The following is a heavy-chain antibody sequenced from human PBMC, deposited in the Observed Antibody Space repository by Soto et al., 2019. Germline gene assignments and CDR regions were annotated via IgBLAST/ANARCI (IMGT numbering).Heavy chain of an antibody. V-gene: IGHV2-5*01. J-gene: IGHJ4*02. CDR2: IYYNDDR. D-gene: IGHD6-25*01. CDR1: GFSFTTAGVA. CDR3: ALIVGGYQIRSFDF. Sequence: VSGPTLEHPPQTLTLTCTFSGFSFTTAGVAVGWIRQTPGGALEWLTLIYYNDDRRFSPSLKTRLTITGDTSKNQVVLSLTNVDPGDTATYFFALIVGGYQIRSFDFSCQGIPLT.